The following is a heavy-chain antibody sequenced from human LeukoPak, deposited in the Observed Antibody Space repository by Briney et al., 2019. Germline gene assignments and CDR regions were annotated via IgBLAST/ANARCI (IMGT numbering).Heavy chain of an antibody. V-gene: IGHV3-30*02. Sequence: GSLRLSCAASGFTFSHFAMHWVRQTPGTGLQWVASIWYDGTHGNYVDSVKGRFTISRDNSKNTLYLQMNSLRAEDTAVYYCAKGVAAAKNWFDPWGQGTLVTVSS. J-gene: IGHJ5*02. CDR2: IWYDGTHG. CDR3: AKGVAAAKNWFDP. CDR1: GFTFSHFA. D-gene: IGHD6-13*01.